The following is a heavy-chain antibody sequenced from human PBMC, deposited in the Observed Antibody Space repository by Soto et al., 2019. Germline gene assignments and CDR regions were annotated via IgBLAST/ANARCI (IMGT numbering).Heavy chain of an antibody. CDR1: GFTFTNNG. CDR3: AKDLRQGASGATVYGMDV. V-gene: IGHV3-30*18. J-gene: IGHJ6*02. D-gene: IGHD5-12*01. Sequence: QVPLVESGGGDVQPGTSLRLSCVASGFTFTNNGMHWVRQAPGKGLEWVALVSHDGRKTFYADSVKGRLTIYRDNSKSTVYLQMNNLRPEDTAVYQCAKDLRQGASGATVYGMDVWGQGTKVTVSS. CDR2: VSHDGRKT.